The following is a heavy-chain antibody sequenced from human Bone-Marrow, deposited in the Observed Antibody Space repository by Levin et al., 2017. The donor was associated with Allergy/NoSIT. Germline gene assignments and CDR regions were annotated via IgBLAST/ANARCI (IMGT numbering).Heavy chain of an antibody. Sequence: SCATSGFTFSSYSMNWVRQAPGKGLEWVSSINSSSGTIYYADSVKGRFTISRDNAKKSLYLQMSSLRVEDTAVYYCVRGLPDYWGQGTLVTVSS. J-gene: IGHJ4*02. CDR2: INSSSGTI. V-gene: IGHV3-48*01. CDR1: GFTFSSYS. CDR3: VRGLPDY.